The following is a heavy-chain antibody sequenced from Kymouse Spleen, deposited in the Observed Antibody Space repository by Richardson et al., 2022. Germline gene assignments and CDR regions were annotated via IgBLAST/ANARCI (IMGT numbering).Heavy chain of an antibody. V-gene: IGHV4-34*01. J-gene: IGHJ6*02. CDR1: GGSFSGYY. D-gene: IGHD6-19*01. Sequence: QVQLQQWGAGLLKPSETLSLTCAVYGGSFSGYYWSWIRQPPGKGLEWIGEINHSGSTNYNPSLKSRVTISVDTSKNQFSLKLSSVTAADTAVYYCARVEYSSGWSGYYYYGMDVWGQGTTVTVSS. CDR2: INHSGST. CDR3: ARVEYSSGWSGYYYYGMDV.